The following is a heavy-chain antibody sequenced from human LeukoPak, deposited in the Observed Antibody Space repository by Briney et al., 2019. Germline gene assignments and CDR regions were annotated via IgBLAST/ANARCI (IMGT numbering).Heavy chain of an antibody. CDR1: GLTFSSYW. V-gene: IGHV3-74*01. CDR2: INSDGSST. J-gene: IGHJ5*02. D-gene: IGHD2-2*01. CDR3: ASAGGYCSSTCCSDNWFDP. Sequence: GGSLRLSCAASGLTFSSYWMHWVRQAPGKGLVWVSRINSDGSSTSYADSVKGRFTISRDNAKNTLYLQMNSLRAEDTAVYYCASAGGYCSSTCCSDNWFDPWGQGTLVTVSS.